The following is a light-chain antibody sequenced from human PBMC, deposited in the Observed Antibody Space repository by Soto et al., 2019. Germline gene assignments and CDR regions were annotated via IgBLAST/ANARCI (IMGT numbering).Light chain of an antibody. Sequence: DIQMTQSPSSLSASVGESVTFTCRASQSISYSLNWFQQKPGKAPKVLIYAASSLPSGVPSRFSGSGSGTEFTLTINSLHREDFATYYCQESISNLGTFGPGTTVDIK. CDR1: QSISYS. V-gene: IGKV1-39*01. CDR2: AAS. CDR3: QESISNLGT. J-gene: IGKJ3*01.